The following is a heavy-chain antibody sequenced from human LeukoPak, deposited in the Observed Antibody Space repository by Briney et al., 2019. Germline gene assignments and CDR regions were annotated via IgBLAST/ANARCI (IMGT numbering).Heavy chain of an antibody. CDR3: ASSWNPYYFDY. Sequence: SQTLSLTCAVSGGSISSGGYSWSWIRQPPGKGLEWIGYIYHSGSTYYNPSLKSRVTMSVDTSKNQFSLKLSSVTAADTAVYYCASSWNPYYFDYWGQGTLVTVSS. D-gene: IGHD1-1*01. V-gene: IGHV4-30-2*01. CDR2: IYHSGST. CDR1: GGSISSGGYS. J-gene: IGHJ4*02.